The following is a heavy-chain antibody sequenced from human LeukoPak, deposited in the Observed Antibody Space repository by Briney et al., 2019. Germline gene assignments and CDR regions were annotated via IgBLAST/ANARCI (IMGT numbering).Heavy chain of an antibody. V-gene: IGHV4-59*01. J-gene: IGHJ2*01. Sequence: SETLSLTCSVSGGSISSYYWSWIRQPPGKGLEWIGYIYYSGNTNYNPSLKSRLTISIDTSKNQFSLKLSSVTAADTAVYYCARVYYSSSYDYWYFNLWGRGTLVTVSS. D-gene: IGHD6-13*01. CDR3: ARVYYSSSYDYWYFNL. CDR2: IYYSGNT. CDR1: GGSISSYY.